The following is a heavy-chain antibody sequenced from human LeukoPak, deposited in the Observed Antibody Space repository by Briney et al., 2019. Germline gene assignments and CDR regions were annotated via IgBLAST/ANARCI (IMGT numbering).Heavy chain of an antibody. Sequence: PSETLSLTCTVSGGSISSSSYYWGWIRQPPGKGLEWIGSIYYSGSTYYNPSLKSRVTISVDTSKNPFSLKLSSVTAADTALYYCARDNYYDSSVLDYWGQGTLVTVSS. CDR2: IYYSGST. D-gene: IGHD3-22*01. V-gene: IGHV4-39*07. CDR3: ARDNYYDSSVLDY. J-gene: IGHJ4*02. CDR1: GGSISSSSYY.